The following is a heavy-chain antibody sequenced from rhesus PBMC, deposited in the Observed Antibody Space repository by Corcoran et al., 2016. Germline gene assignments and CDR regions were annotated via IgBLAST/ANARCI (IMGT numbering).Heavy chain of an antibody. CDR2: MYGSGGSN. CDR3: ARSRYYGSGLFDY. D-gene: IGHD3-28*01. V-gene: IGHV4S14*01. CDR1: GYSISSNY. Sequence: QVQLQESGPGLVKPSETLSLTCAVSGYSISSNYWNWIRQPPGKGLEWIGSMYGSGGSNYLNPSLKIRVTLSVDTSKNRFSLKLGSVTAADTAVYYCARSRYYGSGLFDYWGQGVLVTVSS. J-gene: IGHJ4*01.